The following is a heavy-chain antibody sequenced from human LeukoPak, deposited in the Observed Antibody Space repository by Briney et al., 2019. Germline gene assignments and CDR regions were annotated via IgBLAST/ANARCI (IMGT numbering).Heavy chain of an antibody. V-gene: IGHV2-26*01. CDR1: GFSLRNARMG. CDR3: ARMEKYYDFWSGYLSYFDY. J-gene: IGHJ4*02. CDR2: IFSNDEK. D-gene: IGHD3-3*01. Sequence: SGPVLVKPTETLTLTCTVSGFSLRNARMGVSWIRQPPAKALEWLAHIFSNDEKSYSTSLKSRLTISKDTSKSQVVLTMTNMDPVDTATYYCARMEKYYDFWSGYLSYFDYWGQGTLVTVPS.